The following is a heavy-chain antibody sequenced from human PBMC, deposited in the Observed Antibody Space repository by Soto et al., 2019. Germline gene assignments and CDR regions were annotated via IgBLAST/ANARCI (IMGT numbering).Heavy chain of an antibody. CDR1: GYTFSNYC. D-gene: IGHD3-16*01. CDR3: VTDGTATYTGFDY. Sequence: QVQLVQSGAEVKKPGASVQVSCKASGYTFSNYCLYWVRQAPGQGLEWMGRINVGGDPKTYAQKFQGRVTMTRDTSTNSVYMELSSLRSEDTAMYYCVTDGTATYTGFDYWGQGTLVTVSS. CDR2: INVGGDPK. V-gene: IGHV1-46*01. J-gene: IGHJ4*02.